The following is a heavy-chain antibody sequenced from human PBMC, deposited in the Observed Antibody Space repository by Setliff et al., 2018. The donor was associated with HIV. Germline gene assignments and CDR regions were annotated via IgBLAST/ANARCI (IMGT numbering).Heavy chain of an antibody. J-gene: IGHJ4*02. CDR3: ASLPPLYDSSGYYFDY. CDR2: IYYSGST. Sequence: LSLTCSVSGDSISSSSYYWGWIRQPPGKGLEWIGSIYYSGSTYYNPSLNSRVTMSVDASKNQFSLKLSSVTAADTAVYYCASLPPLYDSSGYYFDYWGQGTLVTVSS. CDR1: GDSISSSSYY. D-gene: IGHD3-22*01. V-gene: IGHV4-39*01.